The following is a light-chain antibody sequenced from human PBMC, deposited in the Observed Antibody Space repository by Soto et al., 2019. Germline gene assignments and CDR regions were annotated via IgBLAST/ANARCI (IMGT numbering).Light chain of an antibody. CDR3: QRFDDSVT. Sequence: RVMTQSPATLSVSPGDRATLSCRASQSVGSNLAWYQQKPGQAPRLLIYGTSDRATGTPDRFSGSGSGTDFTLTISRLEPEDSAVYYCQRFDDSVTFGQG. CDR2: GTS. J-gene: IGKJ5*01. CDR1: QSVGSN. V-gene: IGKV3D-15*01.